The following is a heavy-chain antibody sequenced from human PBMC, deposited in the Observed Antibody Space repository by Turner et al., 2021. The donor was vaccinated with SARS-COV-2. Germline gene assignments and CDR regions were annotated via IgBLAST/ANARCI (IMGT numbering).Heavy chain of an antibody. Sequence: QVQLPESGPGLVKPSETLSLACTASGVYISNYCWSWIRKSPEKGLEWIAYICYSGSTHHNPSLKSRVTISLDTSKNQVALKLISVTAADTAVYYCARFKLGSGYNWFDPWGQGTLVTVSS. J-gene: IGHJ5*02. CDR1: GVYISNYC. D-gene: IGHD3-3*01. V-gene: IGHV4-59*01. CDR2: ICYSGST. CDR3: ARFKLGSGYNWFDP.